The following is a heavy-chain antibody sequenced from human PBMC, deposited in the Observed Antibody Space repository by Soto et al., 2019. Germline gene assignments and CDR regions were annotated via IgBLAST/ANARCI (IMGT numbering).Heavy chain of an antibody. CDR2: IRNEANSYTT. D-gene: IGHD4-4*01. CDR3: SRAGILTTPYYFGY. Sequence: EVQLVESGGGLVQPGRSLRLSCAAFGFTFSDHYMDWVRQAPGKGLEWVGRIRNEANSYTTEYAASGQGRFPISTDDSWIAVLLQVYSLKTADSVVYYCSRAGILTTPYYFGYGGQGTLVTVSS. V-gene: IGHV3-72*01. J-gene: IGHJ4*01. CDR1: GFTFSDHY.